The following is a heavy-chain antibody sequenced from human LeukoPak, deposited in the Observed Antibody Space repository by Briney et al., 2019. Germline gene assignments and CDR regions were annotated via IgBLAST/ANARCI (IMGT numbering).Heavy chain of an antibody. CDR3: ARGYYDFWSGYYPYGALDI. J-gene: IGHJ3*02. V-gene: IGHV1-18*01. CDR1: NYTFTSYG. CDR2: ISSYSGNT. D-gene: IGHD3-3*01. Sequence: GASVKVSCKASNYTFTSYGIIWVRQAPGQGPEWMGWISSYSGNTNYAQKFQGRVTMTTDTSTSTAYMELRSLGSDDTAVYYCARGYYDFWSGYYPYGALDIWGQGTMVTVSS.